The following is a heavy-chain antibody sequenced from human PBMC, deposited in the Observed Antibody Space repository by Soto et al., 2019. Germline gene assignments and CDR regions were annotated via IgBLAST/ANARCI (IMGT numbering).Heavy chain of an antibody. J-gene: IGHJ6*02. V-gene: IGHV4-39*07. CDR2: IYYSGST. Sequence: PSETLSLTCTVSGGSISSSSYYWGWIRQPPGKGLEWIGSIYYSGSTYYNPSLKSRVTISVDTSKNQFSLKLSSVTAADTAVYYSARVVGGYYYGMDVWGQGTTVTVSS. CDR3: ARVVGGYYYGMDV. CDR1: GGSISSSSYY. D-gene: IGHD2-2*01.